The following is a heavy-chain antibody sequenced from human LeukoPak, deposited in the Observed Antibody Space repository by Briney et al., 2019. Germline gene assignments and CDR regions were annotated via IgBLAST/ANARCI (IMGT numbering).Heavy chain of an antibody. CDR2: IIPIFGTA. D-gene: IGHD5-12*01. CDR1: GGTFSSYA. Sequence: SVKVSCKASGGTFSSYAVSWVRQAPGQGLEWMGGIIPIFGTANYAQKFQGRVTITTDESTSTAYMELSSLRSEDTAVYYCARGVVDIVAPYYYMDVWGKGTTVTVSS. CDR3: ARGVVDIVAPYYYMDV. V-gene: IGHV1-69*05. J-gene: IGHJ6*03.